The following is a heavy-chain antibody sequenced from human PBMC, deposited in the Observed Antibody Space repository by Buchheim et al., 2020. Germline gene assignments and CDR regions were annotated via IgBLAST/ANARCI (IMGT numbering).Heavy chain of an antibody. V-gene: IGHV3-21*01. CDR3: AREPASSSFAY. CDR2: ISSSSSYI. D-gene: IGHD6-6*01. CDR1: GFTFSTYS. J-gene: IGHJ4*02. Sequence: EVQLLESGGGLVQPGGSLRLSCTASGFTFSTYSMSWVRQAPGQGLEWVSSISSSSSYIYYADSVKGRFTISRDNAKNSLYLQVNSLRAEDTTVYYCAREPASSSFAYWGQGTL.